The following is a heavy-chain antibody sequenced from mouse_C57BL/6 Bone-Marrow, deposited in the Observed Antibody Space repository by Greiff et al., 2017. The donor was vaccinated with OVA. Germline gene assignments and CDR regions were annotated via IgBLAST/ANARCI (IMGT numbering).Heavy chain of an antibody. V-gene: IGHV1-78*01. D-gene: IGHD2-3*01. CDR3: ARLGLLRGWYFDV. CDR1: GYTFTDHT. Sequence: VHLVESDAELVKPGASVKISCKVSGYTFTDHTIHWMKQRPEQGLEWIGYIYPRDGSTKYNEKFKGKATLTADKSSSTAYMQLNSLTSEDSAVYFCARLGLLRGWYFDVWGTGTTVTVSS. J-gene: IGHJ1*03. CDR2: IYPRDGST.